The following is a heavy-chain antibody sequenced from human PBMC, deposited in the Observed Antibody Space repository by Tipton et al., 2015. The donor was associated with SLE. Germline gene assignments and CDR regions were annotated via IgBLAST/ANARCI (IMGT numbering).Heavy chain of an antibody. Sequence: TLSLTCTVSGGSISSYYWSCIRQPPGKGLECIGYIYTSGSTNYNPSLKSRVTISVDTSKNQFSLKLSSVTAADTAVYYCARSMRVGSEDYWGQGTLVTVSS. CDR3: ARSMRVGSEDY. CDR2: IYTSGST. V-gene: IGHV4-59*01. D-gene: IGHD6-19*01. CDR1: GGSISSYY. J-gene: IGHJ4*02.